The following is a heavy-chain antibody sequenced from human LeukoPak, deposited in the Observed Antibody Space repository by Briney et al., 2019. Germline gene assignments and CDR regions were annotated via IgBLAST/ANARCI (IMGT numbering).Heavy chain of an antibody. J-gene: IGHJ4*02. V-gene: IGHV3-48*03. CDR3: ARGGWNYVFNY. D-gene: IGHD1-7*01. CDR2: ITSSGSTI. Sequence: GGSLRLSCAASGFTFNTYEMNCVRQAPGKGLEWVSYITSSGSTIYYADYVKGRFTISRDNGKNSLYLQMNSLRAEDTAVYYCARGGWNYVFNYWGQGTLVTVSS. CDR1: GFTFNTYE.